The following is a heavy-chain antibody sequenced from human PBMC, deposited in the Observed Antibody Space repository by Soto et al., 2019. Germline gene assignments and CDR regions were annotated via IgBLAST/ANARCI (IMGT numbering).Heavy chain of an antibody. CDR1: GYTFTSYG. CDR3: ARGADDFWSGLIRGYLDY. CDR2: ISAYNGNT. J-gene: IGHJ4*02. D-gene: IGHD3-3*01. V-gene: IGHV1-18*01. Sequence: ASVKVSCKASGYTFTSYGISWVRQAPGQGLEWMGWISAYNGNTNYAQRLQGRVTMTTDTSTSTAYMELRSLRSDDTAVYYCARGADDFWSGLIRGYLDYWGQGTLVTVS.